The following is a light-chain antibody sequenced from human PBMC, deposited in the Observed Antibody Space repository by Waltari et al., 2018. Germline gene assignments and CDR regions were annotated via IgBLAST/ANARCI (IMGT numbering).Light chain of an antibody. V-gene: IGKV3-20*01. Sequence: SGRASQSVGKSLAWYQQRPGQAPRLLIYDASTRATGTPGRFSGSGCGTDFSLAISSLEPEDFAVYFCQHYVNLPVTFGQGTKVEI. CDR2: DAS. CDR3: QHYVNLPVT. J-gene: IGKJ1*01. CDR1: QSVGKS.